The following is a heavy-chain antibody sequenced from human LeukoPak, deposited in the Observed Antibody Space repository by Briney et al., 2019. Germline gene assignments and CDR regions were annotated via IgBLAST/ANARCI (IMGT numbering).Heavy chain of an antibody. V-gene: IGHV4-61*02. D-gene: IGHD2-15*01. CDR3: ARGYCSGGSCYRPRYDAFDI. Sequence: SETLSLTCTVSGGSNSSGSYYWSWIRQPAGKGLEWIGRIYTSGSTNYNPSLKSRVTISVDTSKNQFSLKLSSVTAADTAVYYCARGYCSGGSCYRPRYDAFDIWGQGTMVTVSS. CDR1: GGSNSSGSYY. J-gene: IGHJ3*02. CDR2: IYTSGST.